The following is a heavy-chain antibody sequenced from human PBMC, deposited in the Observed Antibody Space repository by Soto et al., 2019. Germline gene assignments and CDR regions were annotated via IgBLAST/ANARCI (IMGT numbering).Heavy chain of an antibody. Sequence: ASVKVSCTASGYTLTSYGISWVRQAPGQGLEWMGWISAYNGNTNYAQKLQGRVTMTTDTSTSTAYMELRSLRSDDTAVYYCARDRFLEWSHYFDYWGQGTLVTVSS. CDR2: ISAYNGNT. V-gene: IGHV1-18*01. J-gene: IGHJ4*02. CDR3: ARDRFLEWSHYFDY. CDR1: GYTLTSYG. D-gene: IGHD3-3*01.